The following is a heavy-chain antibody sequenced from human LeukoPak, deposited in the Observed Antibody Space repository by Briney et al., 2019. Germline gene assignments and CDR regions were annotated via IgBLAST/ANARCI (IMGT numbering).Heavy chain of an antibody. D-gene: IGHD5-12*01. V-gene: IGHV4-30-2*01. Sequence: SETLSLTCTVSGGSISSGGYYWSWIRQPPGKGLEWIGYIYHSGSTYYNPSLKSRVTLLVDTSKNQFSLKLSSVTAADTAAYYCARARGTVAIDYWGQGTLVTVSS. CDR2: IYHSGST. CDR1: GGSISSGGYY. CDR3: ARARGTVAIDY. J-gene: IGHJ4*02.